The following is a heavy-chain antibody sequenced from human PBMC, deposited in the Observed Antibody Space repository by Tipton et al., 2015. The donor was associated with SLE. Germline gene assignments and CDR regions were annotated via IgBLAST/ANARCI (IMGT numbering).Heavy chain of an antibody. CDR1: GGSISNYY. CDR3: ARTATSGAVGWYFDL. V-gene: IGHV4-59*01. J-gene: IGHJ2*01. D-gene: IGHD2-15*01. Sequence: TLSLTCTVSGGSISNYYWSWIRQPPGKGLYWIGYIYYSGNTNYNPSLKSRVTISVDTSKNQFSLKLSSVTAADTALYYCARTATSGAVGWYFDLWGRGPLVTVSS. CDR2: IYYSGNT.